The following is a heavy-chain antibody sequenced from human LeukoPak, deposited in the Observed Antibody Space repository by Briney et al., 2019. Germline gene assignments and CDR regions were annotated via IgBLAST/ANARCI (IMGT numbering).Heavy chain of an antibody. CDR1: GFTFNDYY. D-gene: IGHD2-8*01. Sequence: KTGGSLRLSCAASGFTFNDYYMSWIRQAPGKGLEWLSYINIGGTNTHYADSVKGRFTISRDNAKNSHFLQMNSLRVEDTALYYCARGFRNGPFDCWGQGTLVTVSS. CDR3: ARGFRNGPFDC. J-gene: IGHJ4*02. CDR2: INIGGTNT. V-gene: IGHV3-11*01.